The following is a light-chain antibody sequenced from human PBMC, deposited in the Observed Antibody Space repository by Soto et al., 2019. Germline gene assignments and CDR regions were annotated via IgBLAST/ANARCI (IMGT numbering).Light chain of an antibody. CDR2: AAS. J-gene: IGKJ5*01. Sequence: DIQMTQSPSTLSASVGDTVTITCRASQVISTSLAWYQVKPGKAPKLLIYAASTLESGVPSRFSATVSGTEFSLTITSLQPGDFATYYCQQLFDSPITFGQGTRLEIK. CDR1: QVISTS. CDR3: QQLFDSPIT. V-gene: IGKV1-9*01.